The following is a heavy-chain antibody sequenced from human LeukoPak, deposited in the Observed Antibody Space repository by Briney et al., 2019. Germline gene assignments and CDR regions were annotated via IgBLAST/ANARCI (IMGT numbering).Heavy chain of an antibody. CDR1: GGSISSSSYY. J-gene: IGHJ4*02. CDR2: IYYSGST. CDR3: ARQSEERYYDILTGYYNPWYFDY. D-gene: IGHD3-9*01. V-gene: IGHV4-39*01. Sequence: SETLSLTCTVSGGSISSSSYYWGWIRQPPGKGLEWIGSIYYSGSTYYNPSLKSRVTISVDTSKNQFSLKLSSVTAADTAVYYCARQSEERYYDILTGYYNPWYFDYWGQGTLVTVSS.